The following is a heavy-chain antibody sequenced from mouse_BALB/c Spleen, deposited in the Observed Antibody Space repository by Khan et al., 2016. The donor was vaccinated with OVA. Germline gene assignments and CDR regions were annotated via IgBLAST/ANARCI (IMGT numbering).Heavy chain of an antibody. CDR1: GYSITSNYA. CDR3: ARKNYYGYAVDY. V-gene: IGHV3-2*02. D-gene: IGHD1-1*01. CDR2: ISYSGST. Sequence: EVQLVESGPGLVKPSQSLSLTCTVTGYSITSNYAWNWIRQFPGNKLEWMGSISYSGSTSYNPSLKSRISITRETSKNQFFLQLNSVTTEDPATYYCARKNYYGYAVDYWGQGTSVTVSS. J-gene: IGHJ4*01.